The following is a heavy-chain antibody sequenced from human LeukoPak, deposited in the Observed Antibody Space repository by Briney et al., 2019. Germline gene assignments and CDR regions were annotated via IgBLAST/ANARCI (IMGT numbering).Heavy chain of an antibody. CDR2: IYTTGST. CDR1: GGSISSGGYY. D-gene: IGHD3-22*01. CDR3: ARDTYDRSTYFDY. Sequence: PSETLSLTCTVSGGSISSGGYYWSWIRQPAGKGLEWIGRIYTTGSTTYNPSLKSRVTISVDTSKNQFSLKLSSVTAADTAVYYCARDTYDRSTYFDYWGQGTLVTVSS. V-gene: IGHV4-61*02. J-gene: IGHJ4*02.